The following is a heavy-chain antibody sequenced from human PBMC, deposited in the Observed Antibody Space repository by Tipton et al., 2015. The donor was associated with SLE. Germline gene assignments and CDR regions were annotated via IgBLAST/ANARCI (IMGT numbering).Heavy chain of an antibody. CDR2: ISWNSGSI. J-gene: IGHJ3*02. D-gene: IGHD3-3*02. CDR1: GFTFDDYA. Sequence: SLRLSCAASGFTFDDYAMHWVRQAPGQGLEWVSGISWNSGSIGYADSVKGRFTISRDNAKNSLYLQMNSLRAEDTALYYCAKGGALGAFDIRGQGTMVTVSS. CDR3: AKGGALGAFDI. V-gene: IGHV3-9*01.